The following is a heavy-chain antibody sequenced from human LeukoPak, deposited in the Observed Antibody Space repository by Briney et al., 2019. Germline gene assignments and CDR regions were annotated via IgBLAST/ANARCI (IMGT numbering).Heavy chain of an antibody. D-gene: IGHD3-22*01. Sequence: SGTLSLTCTVSGGSISSNNWWSWVRQPPGKGLEWIGEIYHSGSTNYNPSLKSRVTMSVDKSKNQLSLKLSSVTAADTAVYYCAKGLDSSGYYSFDYWGQGTLVTVSS. CDR2: IYHSGST. CDR3: AKGLDSSGYYSFDY. V-gene: IGHV4-4*02. J-gene: IGHJ4*02. CDR1: GGSISSNNW.